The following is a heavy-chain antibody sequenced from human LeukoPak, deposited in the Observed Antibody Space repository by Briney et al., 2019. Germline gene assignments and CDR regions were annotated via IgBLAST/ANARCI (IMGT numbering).Heavy chain of an antibody. CDR1: GFTFSDYY. V-gene: IGHV3-11*01. J-gene: IGHJ4*02. Sequence: GGSLRLSCATSGFTFSDYYMSWIRRAPGKGLEWVSYMSSSDSTIYYADSVKGRFTISRDNAKNSLHLQMNSLRAEDTAVYYCARDTGLAGPCDYCGQGTLVTVSS. CDR3: ARDTGLAGPCDY. CDR2: MSSSDSTI.